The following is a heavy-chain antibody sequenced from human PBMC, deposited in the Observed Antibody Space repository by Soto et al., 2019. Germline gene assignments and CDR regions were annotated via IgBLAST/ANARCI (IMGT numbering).Heavy chain of an antibody. CDR1: GFTFSSYG. J-gene: IGHJ4*02. CDR2: IWYDGSNK. Sequence: GGSLRLSCAASGFTFSSYGMHWVRQAPGKGLEWVAVIWYDGSNKYYADSVKDRFTISRDNSKNTLYLQMNSLRAEDTAVYYCARDRYYYGSGIDYWGQGTLVTVSS. V-gene: IGHV3-33*01. D-gene: IGHD3-10*01. CDR3: ARDRYYYGSGIDY.